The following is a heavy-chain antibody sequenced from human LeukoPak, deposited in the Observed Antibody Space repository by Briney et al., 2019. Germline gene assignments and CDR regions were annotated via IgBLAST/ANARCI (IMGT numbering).Heavy chain of an antibody. Sequence: PSETLSLTCTVSGRPISTYYWSWIRHPPGKGLEWIGYIYYSGSTNYNPSLKSRVTLSVDTSKNHFSMKLSSVTAADTAVYYCAREFGELLSDFQHWGQGTLVTVSS. V-gene: IGHV4-59*01. D-gene: IGHD3-10*01. CDR3: AREFGELLSDFQH. J-gene: IGHJ1*01. CDR2: IYYSGST. CDR1: GRPISTYY.